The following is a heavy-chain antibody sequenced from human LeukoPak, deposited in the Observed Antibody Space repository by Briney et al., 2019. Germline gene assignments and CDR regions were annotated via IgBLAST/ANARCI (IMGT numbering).Heavy chain of an antibody. J-gene: IGHJ4*02. V-gene: IGHV4-4*07. CDR1: GGSISSYY. CDR3: ARDAESVYYGSGTFGY. Sequence: SETLSLTCTLSGGSISSYYWSWIRQPAGKGLEWIGRIYTSGSTNYNPSLKSRVTMTVDTSKNQFSLKLSSVTAADTAVYYCARDAESVYYGSGTFGYWGQGTPVTVSS. CDR2: IYTSGST. D-gene: IGHD3-10*01.